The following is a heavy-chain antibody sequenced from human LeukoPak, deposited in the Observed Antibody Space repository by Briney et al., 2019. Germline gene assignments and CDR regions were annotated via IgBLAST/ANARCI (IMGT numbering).Heavy chain of an antibody. CDR1: GFTFSSYE. V-gene: IGHV3-48*03. CDR3: ARRNYGSGSYYKPQNSSYYYYGMDV. J-gene: IGHJ6*02. D-gene: IGHD3-10*01. CDR2: ISSSGSTI. Sequence: GGSLRLSCAASGFTFSSYEMNWVRQAPGKGLEWVSYISSSGSTIYYADSVKGRYTISRDNAKKSLYLQMNSLRAEDTAVYYCARRNYGSGSYYKPQNSSYYYYGMDVWGQGPRSPSP.